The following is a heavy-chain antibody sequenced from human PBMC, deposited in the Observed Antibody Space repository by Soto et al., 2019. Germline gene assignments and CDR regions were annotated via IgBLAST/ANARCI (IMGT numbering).Heavy chain of an antibody. CDR3: ASRGPYYDILTGLSPYYGMDV. D-gene: IGHD3-9*01. CDR1: GYTFTSYA. V-gene: IGHV1-3*01. Sequence: GASVKVSCKASGYTFTSYAMHWVRQAPGQRLEWMGWINAGNGNTKYSQKFQGRVTITGDTSASTAYMELSSLRSEDTAVYYCASRGPYYDILTGLSPYYGMDVWGQGTTVTVSS. J-gene: IGHJ6*02. CDR2: INAGNGNT.